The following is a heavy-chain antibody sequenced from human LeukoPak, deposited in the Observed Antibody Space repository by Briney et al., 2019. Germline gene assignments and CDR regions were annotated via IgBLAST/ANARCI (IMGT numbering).Heavy chain of an antibody. J-gene: IGHJ4*02. CDR3: ARRKGCSGGSCYGDTFDY. CDR2: ISYSGSP. V-gene: IGHV4-59*08. D-gene: IGHD2-15*01. CDR1: GDSIGTYY. Sequence: SETLSLTCSVSGDSIGTYYWSWIRQPPGKGLEWIGYISYSGSPYYNPSLKSRVTMSVDTSKNQFSLKLSSVTAADTAVYYCARRKGCSGGSCYGDTFDYWGQGTLVIVSS.